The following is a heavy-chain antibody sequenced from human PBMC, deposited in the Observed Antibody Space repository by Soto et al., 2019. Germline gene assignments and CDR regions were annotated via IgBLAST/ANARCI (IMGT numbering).Heavy chain of an antibody. CDR2: ISGSGGDT. D-gene: IGHD2-2*01. V-gene: IGHV3-23*01. Sequence: EVQLLESGVGLVQPGESLRLFCAASGFTFSTYAMSWVRQAPGKGLEWVSVISGSGGDTYYADSVKGRFTISRDNSKNTLSLQMNSLRAEDTAVYYCAKARGSSTPAPGSYWGQGTQVTVSS. CDR1: GFTFSTYA. CDR3: AKARGSSTPAPGSY. J-gene: IGHJ1*01.